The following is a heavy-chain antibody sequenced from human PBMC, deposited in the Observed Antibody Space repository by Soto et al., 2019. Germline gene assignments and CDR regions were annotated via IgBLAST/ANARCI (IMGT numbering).Heavy chain of an antibody. D-gene: IGHD2-2*03. Sequence: GASVKVSCKASGGTFSSYAISWVRQAPGQGLEWMGGTIPIFGTANYAQKFQGRVTITADKSTSTAYMELSSLRSEDTAVYYCASGYCSSTSCYRPGMDVWGQGTTVTVSS. CDR2: TIPIFGTA. CDR3: ASGYCSSTSCYRPGMDV. J-gene: IGHJ6*02. V-gene: IGHV1-69*06. CDR1: GGTFSSYA.